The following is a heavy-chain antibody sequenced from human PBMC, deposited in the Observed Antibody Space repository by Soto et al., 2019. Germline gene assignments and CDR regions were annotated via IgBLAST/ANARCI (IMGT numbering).Heavy chain of an antibody. V-gene: IGHV3-66*04. CDR3: ARHGSIYGGGYFDY. Sequence: EVQLVESGGGLVQPGGSLRLSCAASGVTVSSNYMSWVRQAPGKGLEWVSVIYSGGSTYYADSVKGRFTISRDNSKNTLYLQMNSLRAVDTAVYYCARHGSIYGGGYFDYWGQGTLVTVSS. CDR1: GVTVSSNY. D-gene: IGHD5-18*01. CDR2: IYSGGST. J-gene: IGHJ4*02.